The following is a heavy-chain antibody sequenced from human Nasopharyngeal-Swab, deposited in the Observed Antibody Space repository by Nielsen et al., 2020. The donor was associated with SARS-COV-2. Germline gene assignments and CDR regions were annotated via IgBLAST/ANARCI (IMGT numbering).Heavy chain of an antibody. CDR2: INAGNGNT. D-gene: IGHD1-14*01. J-gene: IGHJ4*02. V-gene: IGHV1-3*01. Sequence: WVRQAPGQRLEWMGWINAGNGNTKYSQKFQGRVTITRDTSAGTAYMELSSLRSEDTAVYYCARGAATGHFDYWGQGTLVTVSS. CDR3: ARGAATGHFDY.